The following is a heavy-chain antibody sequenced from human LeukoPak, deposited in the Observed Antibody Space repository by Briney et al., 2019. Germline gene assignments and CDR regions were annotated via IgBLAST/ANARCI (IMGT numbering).Heavy chain of an antibody. Sequence: ASQTLSLTCTVSGGSIRSYYWSWIRQPPGKGLEWIGYIYYSGSTNYNPSLKSRVTISVDTSKNQFSLKLSSVTAADTAVYYCARQGAGVPFDYWGRGTLVTVSS. CDR1: GGSIRSYY. CDR2: IYYSGST. D-gene: IGHD3-10*01. CDR3: ARQGAGVPFDY. V-gene: IGHV4-59*08. J-gene: IGHJ4*02.